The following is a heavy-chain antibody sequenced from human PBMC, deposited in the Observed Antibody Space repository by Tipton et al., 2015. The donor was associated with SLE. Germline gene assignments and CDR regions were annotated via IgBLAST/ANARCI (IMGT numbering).Heavy chain of an antibody. V-gene: IGHV3-21*03. CDR2: ISSSSSYI. CDR1: GFTFSSYS. CDR3: ARARVSEGYFQH. Sequence: SLRLSCAASGFTFSSYSMNWVRQAPGKGLEWVSSISSSSSYIYHADSVKGRFTISRDNAKNSLYLQMNSLRAEDTAVYYCARARVSEGYFQHWGQGTLVTVSS. J-gene: IGHJ1*01. D-gene: IGHD6-13*01.